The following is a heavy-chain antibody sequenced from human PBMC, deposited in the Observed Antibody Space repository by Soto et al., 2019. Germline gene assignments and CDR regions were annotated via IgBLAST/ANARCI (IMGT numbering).Heavy chain of an antibody. D-gene: IGHD5-12*01. CDR3: ARDIVATPNYYYYGMDV. V-gene: IGHV1-69*13. CDR2: IIPIFGTA. J-gene: IGHJ6*02. CDR1: GGTFSSYA. Sequence: SVKVSCKASGGTFSSYAISWVRQAPGQGLEWMGGIIPIFGTASYAQKFQGRVTITVDESTSTAYMELSSLRSEDTAVYYCARDIVATPNYYYYGMDVWGQGTTVTVSS.